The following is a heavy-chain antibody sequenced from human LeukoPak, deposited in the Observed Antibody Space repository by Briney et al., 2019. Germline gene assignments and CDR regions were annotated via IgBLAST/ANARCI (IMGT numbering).Heavy chain of an antibody. V-gene: IGHV3-49*03. Sequence: GGSLRLSCTASGFTFGDYAMSWFRQAPGEGLEWVGFIRSKAYGGTTEYAASVKGRFTISRDDSKSIAYLQMNSLKTEDTAVYYCTRTYYGSGFGAFDIWGQGTMVTVSS. J-gene: IGHJ3*02. D-gene: IGHD3-10*01. CDR2: IRSKAYGGTT. CDR1: GFTFGDYA. CDR3: TRTYYGSGFGAFDI.